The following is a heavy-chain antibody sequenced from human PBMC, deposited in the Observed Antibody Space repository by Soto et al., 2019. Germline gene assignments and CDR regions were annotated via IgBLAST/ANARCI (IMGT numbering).Heavy chain of an antibody. Sequence: TLSLTCTVSGDSISSSSYYWGWFRQPPGKGLEWIGNIYYSGTAYYTPSLKSRVAISVDTSKNQFSLKLSSGTAADTAVFYCARLSRRASVPGDYWGQG. CDR1: GDSISSSSYY. CDR3: ARLSRRASVPGDY. V-gene: IGHV4-39*01. J-gene: IGHJ4*02. CDR2: IYYSGTA. D-gene: IGHD6-19*01.